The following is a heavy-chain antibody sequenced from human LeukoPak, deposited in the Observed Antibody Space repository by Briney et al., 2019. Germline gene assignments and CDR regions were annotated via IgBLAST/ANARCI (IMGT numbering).Heavy chain of an antibody. J-gene: IGHJ3*02. D-gene: IGHD3-10*01. CDR2: IYYSGST. Sequence: WFRQPPGKVLEWIGSIYYSGSTYYNPSLKSRVTISVDTSKNQFSLKLSSVTAADTAVYYCASALWFGDRHDAFDIWGQGTMVTVSS. V-gene: IGHV4-39*07. CDR3: ASALWFGDRHDAFDI.